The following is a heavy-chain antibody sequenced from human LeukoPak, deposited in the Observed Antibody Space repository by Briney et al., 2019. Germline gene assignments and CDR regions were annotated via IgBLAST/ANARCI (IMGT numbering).Heavy chain of an antibody. J-gene: IGHJ6*04. D-gene: IGHD3-10*02. CDR2: ISWNGGSI. CDR3: AELGITMIGGV. CDR1: GFTFYDYA. Sequence: GGSLRLSCAASGFTFYDYAMHWVRQAPGKGREWGSGISWNGGSILYADSVKGRFTISRDNAKNSLYLKMTSLRAEDTAVYYCAELGITMIGGVWGKGTTVTTPS. V-gene: IGHV3-9*01.